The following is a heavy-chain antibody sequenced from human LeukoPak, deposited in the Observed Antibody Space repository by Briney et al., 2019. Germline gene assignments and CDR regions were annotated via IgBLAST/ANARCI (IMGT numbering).Heavy chain of an antibody. CDR2: IIPIVDRT. J-gene: IGHJ4*02. Sequence: GASVKVSCKTSGGAFNNYAITWLRQAPGQGLEWMGRIIPIVDRTDYAQRFQGRVTITADKSTSTAYMELSSLRSEDTAVYYCARAHNYYDSSGYYYVPDYWGQGTLVTVSS. CDR1: GGAFNNYA. V-gene: IGHV1-69*04. D-gene: IGHD3-22*01. CDR3: ARAHNYYDSSGYYYVPDY.